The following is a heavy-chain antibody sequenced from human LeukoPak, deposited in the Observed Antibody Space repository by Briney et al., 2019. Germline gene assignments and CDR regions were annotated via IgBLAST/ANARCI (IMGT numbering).Heavy chain of an antibody. CDR1: GYTFTSYY. V-gene: IGHV1-46*01. J-gene: IGHJ4*02. CDR3: AREGVYSNYFDY. D-gene: IGHD4-11*01. CDR2: IKPSGGST. Sequence: ASVKVSCKASGYTFTSYYMHWVRQAPGQGLEWMGIIKPSGGSTTYAQKFQGRVTMTRDTSTSTRDTSTSTVYMELSSLRSEDTAMYYCAREGVYSNYFDYWGQGTLVAVSS.